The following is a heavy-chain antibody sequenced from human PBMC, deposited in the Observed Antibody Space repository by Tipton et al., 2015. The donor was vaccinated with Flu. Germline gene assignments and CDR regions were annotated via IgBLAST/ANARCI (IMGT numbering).Heavy chain of an antibody. CDR3: ARALGGSVAWNCGIFDY. D-gene: IGHD1-26*01. CDR2: IYYSGST. J-gene: IGHJ4*02. Sequence: TLSLTCTVSGGSISSGGYYWSWIRQHPGKGLEWIGYIYYSGSTYYNPSLKSRVTISVDTSKNQFSLKLSSVTAADTAVYYCARALGGSVAWNCGIFDYWGQGTLVTVSS. CDR1: GGSISSGGYY. V-gene: IGHV4-31*03.